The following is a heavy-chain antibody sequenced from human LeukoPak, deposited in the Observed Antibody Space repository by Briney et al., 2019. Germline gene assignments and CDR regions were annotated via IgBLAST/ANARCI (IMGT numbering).Heavy chain of an antibody. V-gene: IGHV4-59*01. CDR1: GGSISSYY. J-gene: IGHJ4*02. Sequence: SETLPLTCTVSGGSISSYYWSWIPQPPGKGLEGIGYIYYTVSPNYNPSLKRRVIISVDTSKNQFSLKLNSVTAADTAVYSCARRRIAASGTDFDYWGQGTLVTVSS. CDR2: IYYTVSP. D-gene: IGHD6-13*01. CDR3: ARRRIAASGTDFDY.